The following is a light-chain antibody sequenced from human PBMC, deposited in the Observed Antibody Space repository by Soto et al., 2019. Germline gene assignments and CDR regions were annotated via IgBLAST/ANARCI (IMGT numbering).Light chain of an antibody. CDR2: GAS. Sequence: EIVLTQSPGTLSLSPGERATLSCRASQSFSSSYLAWYQQKPGQAPRLLIYGASSRATGIPDRFSGSVSGTDFTLTISRLEPEDFAVYYCQQYSTFGQGTKLEIK. CDR1: QSFSSSY. J-gene: IGKJ2*01. V-gene: IGKV3-20*01. CDR3: QQYST.